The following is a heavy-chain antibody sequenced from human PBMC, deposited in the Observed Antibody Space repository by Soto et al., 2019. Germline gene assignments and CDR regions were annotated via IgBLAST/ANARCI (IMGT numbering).Heavy chain of an antibody. Sequence: GGSLRLSCAASGFTFSDYYMSWIRQAPGKGLEWVSYISSSGSTIYYADSVKGRFTISRDNAKNSLYLQMNSLRAEDTAVYYCATPVEMDARGWVQHWGQGTLVTVSS. CDR1: GFTFSDYY. CDR3: ATPVEMDARGWVQH. CDR2: ISSSGSTI. D-gene: IGHD1-26*01. V-gene: IGHV3-11*01. J-gene: IGHJ1*01.